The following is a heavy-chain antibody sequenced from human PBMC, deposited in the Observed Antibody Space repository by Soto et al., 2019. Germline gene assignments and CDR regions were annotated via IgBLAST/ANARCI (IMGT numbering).Heavy chain of an antibody. Sequence: ASVKVSCKASGYTFTSYDINWVRQATGQGLEWMGWMNPNSGNTGYAQKIQGRVTMTRNTSISTAYMELSSLRSEDTAVYYCGRVAWGYDFWSGPHPSEKYYYYYYYMDVWGKGTTVTVSS. D-gene: IGHD3-3*01. CDR3: GRVAWGYDFWSGPHPSEKYYYYYYYMDV. CDR1: GYTFTSYD. J-gene: IGHJ6*03. V-gene: IGHV1-8*01. CDR2: MNPNSGNT.